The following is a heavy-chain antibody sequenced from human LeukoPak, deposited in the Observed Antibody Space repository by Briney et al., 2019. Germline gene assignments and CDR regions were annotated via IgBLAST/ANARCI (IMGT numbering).Heavy chain of an antibody. CDR2: IDHSGTP. CDR1: GGSISSGGYS. J-gene: IGHJ6*02. CDR3: ARDGDSDFPPGMDV. D-gene: IGHD3/OR15-3a*01. V-gene: IGHV4-30-2*01. Sequence: TSETLSLTCAVSGGSISSGGYSWSWIRQPPGKGLEGIGYIDHSGTPYHHPSLKSRIPISVARSKNQFPPQLSSVTAADTAVYYCARDGDSDFPPGMDVWGQGTTVTVSS.